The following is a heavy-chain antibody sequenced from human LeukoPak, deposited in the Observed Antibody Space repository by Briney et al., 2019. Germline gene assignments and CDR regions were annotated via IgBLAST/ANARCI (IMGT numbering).Heavy chain of an antibody. J-gene: IGHJ5*02. CDR1: GGSISSYF. Sequence: PSETLSLTCTVSGGSISSYFWSWIRQSPGKGLEWIGYIYTNESTNYKSSLKSRVSISVDPSKNQLFLKLRSVTAAGTAVYYCARQGHYYDSSGFHWFDPWGQGTLVTVSS. D-gene: IGHD3-22*01. CDR2: IYTNEST. V-gene: IGHV4-4*08. CDR3: ARQGHYYDSSGFHWFDP.